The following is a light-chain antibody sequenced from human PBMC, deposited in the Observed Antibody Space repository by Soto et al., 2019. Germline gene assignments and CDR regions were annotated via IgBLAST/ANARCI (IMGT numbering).Light chain of an antibody. V-gene: IGKV1-5*03. Sequence: DIQMTQSPSTLSGSVGDRVTITCRARQTISSWLAWYQQKPGKAPKLLIYKASTLKSGFPSSFSGSGSGTEFTITIRSLQPDDFATHYCQHSNSYSDAFGQGNKVQLK. J-gene: IGKJ1*01. CDR2: KAS. CDR1: QTISSW. CDR3: QHSNSYSDA.